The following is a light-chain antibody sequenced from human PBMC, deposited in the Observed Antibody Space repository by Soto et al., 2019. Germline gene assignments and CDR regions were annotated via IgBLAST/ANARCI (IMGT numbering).Light chain of an antibody. CDR3: YSYAGTYTFV. CDR2: DVT. V-gene: IGLV2-11*01. CDR1: ANDVGGHNY. J-gene: IGLJ1*01. Sequence: QSVLTQPRSVSGSPGQSATISCTGTANDVGGHNYASWYQQHPGEAPKLLIYDVTERPSGVPDRFSGSKSGNTASLTISGLQTEDEADYYCYSYAGTYTFVFGTGTKVTVL.